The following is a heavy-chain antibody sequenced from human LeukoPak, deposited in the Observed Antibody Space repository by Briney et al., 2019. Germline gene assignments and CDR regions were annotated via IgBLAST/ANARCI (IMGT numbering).Heavy chain of an antibody. Sequence: SVKVSCKASGCTFTSSAVQWVRQARGQGLEWIGWIVVCSGNTNYAQKFQERATITRDMSTSTAYMELSSLRSEDTAVYYCAAGGGDDYVWGSYRFDYWGQGTLVTVSS. CDR1: GCTFTSSA. D-gene: IGHD3-16*02. CDR2: IVVCSGNT. J-gene: IGHJ4*02. CDR3: AAGGGDDYVWGSYRFDY. V-gene: IGHV1-58*01.